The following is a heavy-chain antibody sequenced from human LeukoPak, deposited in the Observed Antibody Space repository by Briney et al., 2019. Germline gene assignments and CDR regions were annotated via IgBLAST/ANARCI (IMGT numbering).Heavy chain of an antibody. CDR3: VRESGIGWSFDY. J-gene: IGHJ4*02. CDR2: ISGTGGTI. Sequence: KTGGSLRLSCAPSGFTFSSYEMHWVRQAPGKGMEWVSYISGTGGTIYYADSVRGRFTISRDNAKISLSLQLNSLRVDDTAIYYCVRESGIGWSFDYWGLGALVTVSS. V-gene: IGHV3-48*03. D-gene: IGHD6-19*01. CDR1: GFTFSSYE.